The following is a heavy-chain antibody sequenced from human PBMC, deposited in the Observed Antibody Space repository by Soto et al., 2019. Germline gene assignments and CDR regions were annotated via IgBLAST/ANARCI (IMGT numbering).Heavy chain of an antibody. J-gene: IGHJ4*02. CDR2: IYYSGST. D-gene: IGHD1-1*01. V-gene: IGHV4-31*03. CDR1: GGSISSGGYY. Sequence: SETLSLTCTVSGGSISSGGYYWSWIRQHPGKGLEWIGYIYYSGSTYYNPSLKSRVTISVDTSKNQFSLKLSSVTAADTAVYYCARVRTMAHFDYWGQGTLVTVSS. CDR3: ARVRTMAHFDY.